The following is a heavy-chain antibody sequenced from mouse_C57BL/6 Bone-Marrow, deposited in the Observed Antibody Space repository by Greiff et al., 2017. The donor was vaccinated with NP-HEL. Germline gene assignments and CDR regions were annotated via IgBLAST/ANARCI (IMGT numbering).Heavy chain of an antibody. CDR2: IYPGSGST. V-gene: IGHV1-55*01. CDR3: ARGNGYYDALDY. D-gene: IGHD2-2*01. CDR1: GYTFTSYW. J-gene: IGHJ4*01. Sequence: QVQLQQPGAELVKPGASVKMSCKASGYTFTSYWITWVKQRPGQGLEWIGEIYPGSGSTNYNEKFKSKATLTVDTSSSTAYMQLSSLTSEDSAVYYCARGNGYYDALDYWGQGTSVTVSS.